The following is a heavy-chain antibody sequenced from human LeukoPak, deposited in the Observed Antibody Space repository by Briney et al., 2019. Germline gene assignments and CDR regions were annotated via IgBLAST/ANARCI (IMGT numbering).Heavy chain of an antibody. D-gene: IGHD6-19*01. CDR3: AREEYSSGWYSDAFDI. J-gene: IGHJ3*02. V-gene: IGHV4-38-2*02. Sequence: SETLSLTCTVSGYSISSGYYWGWIRQPPGKGLEWIGSIYHSGSTYYNPSLKSRVTISVDTSKNQFSLKLSSVTAADTAVYYCAREEYSSGWYSDAFDIWGQGTMVTVSS. CDR2: IYHSGST. CDR1: GYSISSGYY.